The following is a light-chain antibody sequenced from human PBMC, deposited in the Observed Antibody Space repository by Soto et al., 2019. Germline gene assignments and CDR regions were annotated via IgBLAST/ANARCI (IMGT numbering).Light chain of an antibody. CDR1: SSDVGGYNY. CDR3: SSYTTSNTRQIV. J-gene: IGLJ1*01. CDR2: DVS. Sequence: QSVLTQAASVSGSPGQSITISCTGTSSDVGGYNYVSWYQHHPGKAPKLMSFDVSNRPSGVSNRFSGSKSGNTASLTISGLQPEDEADYYCSSYTTSNTRQIVFGTGPKVTVL. V-gene: IGLV2-14*03.